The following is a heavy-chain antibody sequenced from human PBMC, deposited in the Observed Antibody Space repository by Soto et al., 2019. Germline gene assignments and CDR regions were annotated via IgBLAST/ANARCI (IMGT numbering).Heavy chain of an antibody. CDR3: AGGITLPTPLDS. D-gene: IGHD1-20*01. V-gene: IGHV1-3*05. Sequence: QVQLVQSGAEEKKPGASVKVSCKASGYTFTSYAMHWVRQAPGQRLEWMGWINAGNGNTKYSQKFQGRVTITRDTSASTAYMELSSLRSEATAVYYCAGGITLPTPLDSWGQGTLVTVSS. CDR1: GYTFTSYA. CDR2: INAGNGNT. J-gene: IGHJ4*02.